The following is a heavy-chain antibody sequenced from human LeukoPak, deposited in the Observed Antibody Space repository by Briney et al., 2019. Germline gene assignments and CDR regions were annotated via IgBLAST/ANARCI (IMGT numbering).Heavy chain of an antibody. CDR1: GFTFSNYN. D-gene: IGHD3-22*01. J-gene: IGHJ4*02. CDR3: VAVYHDSSGYYTFDY. V-gene: IGHV3-48*04. Sequence: GGSLRLSCAASGFTFSNYNMNWVRQPPGKGLEWVSFISTSSGAIYYADSVKGRFTISRDDAKNSLYLHMNSLRAEDTAVYYCVAVYHDSSGYYTFDYWGQGALVTVSS. CDR2: ISTSSGAI.